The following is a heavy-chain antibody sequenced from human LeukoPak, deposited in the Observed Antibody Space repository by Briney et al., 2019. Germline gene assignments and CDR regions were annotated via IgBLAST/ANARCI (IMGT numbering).Heavy chain of an antibody. J-gene: IGHJ6*03. Sequence: SETLSLTCTVSGGSISTSSFYWGWIRQPPGKGLEWIGSMYYSGSTYYNPSLKSRVTISVDTSKNQFSLKLSSVTAADTAVYYCARNIAVAGRGDYMDVWGKGTTVTISS. D-gene: IGHD6-19*01. CDR3: ARNIAVAGRGDYMDV. V-gene: IGHV4-39*01. CDR1: GGSISTSSFY. CDR2: MYYSGST.